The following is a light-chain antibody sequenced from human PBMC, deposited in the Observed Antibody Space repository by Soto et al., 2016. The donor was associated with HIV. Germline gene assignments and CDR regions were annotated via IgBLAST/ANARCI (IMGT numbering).Light chain of an antibody. CDR3: QVWDSSSDHYV. CDR2: ADS. CDR1: NIGGKS. Sequence: SYELTQPPSVSVTPGQTARITCGGSNIGGKSVHWYQQWPDQAPFLVIYADSDRPSGIPERFSGSNSGNTATLTISRVEAGDEADYYCQVWDSSSDHYVFGTGTKVTVL. V-gene: IGLV3-21*02. J-gene: IGLJ1*01.